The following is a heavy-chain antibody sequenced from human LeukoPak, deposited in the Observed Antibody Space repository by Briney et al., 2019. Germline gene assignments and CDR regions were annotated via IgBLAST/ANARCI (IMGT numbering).Heavy chain of an antibody. CDR2: INSDGSST. CDR1: GFTFSSYW. J-gene: IGHJ4*02. Sequence: GGSLRLSCAASGFTFSSYWMHWVRQAPGKGLVWVSRINSDGSSTSYADSVKGRFTISRDNAKNTLYLQMNSLRAEDTAVYYCATTTTRYDSSGHNLFDYWGQGTLVTVSS. V-gene: IGHV3-74*01. D-gene: IGHD3-22*01. CDR3: ATTTTRYDSSGHNLFDY.